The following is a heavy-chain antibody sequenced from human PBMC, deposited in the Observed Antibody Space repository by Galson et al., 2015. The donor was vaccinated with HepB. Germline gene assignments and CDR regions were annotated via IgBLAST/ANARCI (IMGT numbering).Heavy chain of an antibody. Sequence: SLRLSCAASGSSLSTYTINWVRQSPTKGLQWVSYISTTGENIHYAESVKGRFTVARDNAKNAVFLKMNNLRVEDTAGYYCATTLFGRCAHWTFEVWGQGTLVTVSS. J-gene: IGHJ3*01. CDR2: ISTTGENI. V-gene: IGHV3-48*04. CDR3: ATTLFGRCAHWTFEV. D-gene: IGHD3-9*01. CDR1: GSSLSTYT.